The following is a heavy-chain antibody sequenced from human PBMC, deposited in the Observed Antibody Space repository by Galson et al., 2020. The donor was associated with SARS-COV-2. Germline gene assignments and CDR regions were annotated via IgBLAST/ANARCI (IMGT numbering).Heavy chain of an antibody. D-gene: IGHD5-12*01. CDR3: ARGRRGYDLRGNYNWFDP. V-gene: IGHV4-34*01. Sequence: SENLSLTCAVYGGSFSGYYWSWIRQPPGKGLEWIGEINHSGSTNYNPSLKSRVTISVDTSKNQFSLKLSSVTAADTAVYYCARGRRGYDLRGNYNWFDPWGQGTLVTVSS. CDR2: INHSGST. CDR1: GGSFSGYY. J-gene: IGHJ5*02.